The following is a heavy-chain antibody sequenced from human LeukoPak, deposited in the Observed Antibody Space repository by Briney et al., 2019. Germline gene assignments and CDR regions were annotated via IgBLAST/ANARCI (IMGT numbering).Heavy chain of an antibody. Sequence: GGSLTHSCGASGFTFSSYSMIWVRQATGKGLEWVSSISSSSSYIYYADSVKGRLTICKDNAKNSLYLQMNSLRAEDTAVYYCARDLSISGYDPNYFDFWGQGTLVTVSS. J-gene: IGHJ4*02. CDR2: ISSSSSYI. CDR1: GFTFSSYS. CDR3: ARDLSISGYDPNYFDF. V-gene: IGHV3-21*01. D-gene: IGHD5-12*01.